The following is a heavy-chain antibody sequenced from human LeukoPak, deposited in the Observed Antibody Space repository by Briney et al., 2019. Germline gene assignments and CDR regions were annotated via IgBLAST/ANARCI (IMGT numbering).Heavy chain of an antibody. Sequence: GGSLRLACAASGFTFSGHWMHWARQTPGKGLVWVADINGDGTATNYAGSVKGRFTISRDNAKNTLYLQMNTLRAEDTAVYYCAKDKWWGASDHWGQGSLVTVSS. D-gene: IGHD2-8*01. V-gene: IGHV3-74*01. J-gene: IGHJ4*02. CDR1: GFTFSGHW. CDR2: INGDGTAT. CDR3: AKDKWWGASDH.